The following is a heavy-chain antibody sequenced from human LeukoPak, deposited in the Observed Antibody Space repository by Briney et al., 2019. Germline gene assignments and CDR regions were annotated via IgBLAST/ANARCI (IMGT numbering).Heavy chain of an antibody. CDR3: ARDQSSGYYQGGAFDI. CDR1: GFTFSNYE. J-gene: IGHJ3*02. D-gene: IGHD3-22*01. V-gene: IGHV3-30*04. CDR2: ISYDGSNK. Sequence: PGGSLRLSCAASGFTFSNYEMHWVRQAPGKGLEWVAVISYDGSNKYYADSVKGRFTISRDNSKNTLYLQMNSLRAEDTAVYYCARDQSSGYYQGGAFDIWGQGTMVTVSS.